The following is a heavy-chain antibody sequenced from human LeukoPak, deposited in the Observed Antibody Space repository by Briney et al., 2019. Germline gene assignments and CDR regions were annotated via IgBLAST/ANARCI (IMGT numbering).Heavy chain of an antibody. CDR1: GDSITTNHW. D-gene: IGHD6-6*01. J-gene: IGHJ5*02. V-gene: IGHV4-4*02. CDR2: IYHRGST. Sequence: TSGTLSLSCTVSGDSITTNHWWSWVRQSPGKGLEWIGEIYHRGSTNYNPSLKSRVTISVDTSKNQFSLKLSSVTAADTAVYYCARDTSIAARVVWFDPWGQGTLVTVSS. CDR3: ARDTSIAARVVWFDP.